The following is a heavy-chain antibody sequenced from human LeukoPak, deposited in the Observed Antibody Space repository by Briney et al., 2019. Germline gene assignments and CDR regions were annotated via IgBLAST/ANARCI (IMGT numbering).Heavy chain of an antibody. CDR3: ARDTYSSGWSPYFDY. D-gene: IGHD6-19*01. CDR1: GFTFSSYA. CDR2: ISYDGSNK. V-gene: IGHV3-30-3*01. Sequence: GGSLRLSCAASGFTFSSYAMHWVRQAPGKGLEWVAVISYDGSNKYYADSVKGRFTTSRDNSKNTLYLQMNSLRAEDTAVYYCARDTYSSGWSPYFDYWGQGTLVTVSS. J-gene: IGHJ4*02.